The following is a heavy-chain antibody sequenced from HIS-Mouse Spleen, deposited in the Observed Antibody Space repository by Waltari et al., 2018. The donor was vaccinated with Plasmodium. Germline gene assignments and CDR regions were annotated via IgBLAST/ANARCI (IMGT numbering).Heavy chain of an antibody. CDR1: GFTVSSNY. D-gene: IGHD1-26*01. CDR2: IYSGGST. J-gene: IGHJ4*02. CDR3: ATPRVGGSYFDY. Sequence: EVQLVESGGGLVQPGGSLSLSCAASGFTVSSNYLRWVRQAPGEGLEWVSVIYSGGSTYYADSGKSRFTICRDNSKTTLYRQMNSLRAEDTAVYYCATPRVGGSYFDYWGQGTLVTVSS. V-gene: IGHV3-66*01.